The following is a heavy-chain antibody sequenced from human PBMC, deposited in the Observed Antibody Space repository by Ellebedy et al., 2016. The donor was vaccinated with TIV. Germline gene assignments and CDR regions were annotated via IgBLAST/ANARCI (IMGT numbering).Heavy chain of an antibody. Sequence: AASVKVSCKASGYSFTSHGISWVRQAPGQGLQWMGWVTAYNRDTYYAQNFQDRVTFTTDTSSSTAYMELRSLRSDDTGVYYCARGAMALSWGQGTLVTVSS. V-gene: IGHV1-18*01. CDR3: ARGAMALS. CDR2: VTAYNRDT. D-gene: IGHD5-24*01. J-gene: IGHJ5*02. CDR1: GYSFTSHG.